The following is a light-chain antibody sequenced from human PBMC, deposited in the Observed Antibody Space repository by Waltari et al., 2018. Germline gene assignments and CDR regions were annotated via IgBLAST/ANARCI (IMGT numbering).Light chain of an antibody. J-gene: IGLJ1*01. CDR1: NRDIGTYNL. Sequence: QSALTQPASVSGSPGQSITISCTGSNRDIGTYNLVSWYQHHPGKAHKLIIFEANKRPSGVSNRFSVSKSGNTASLTISGLQAEDEADYYCCSYAGSSSYVFGPGTKVTVL. V-gene: IGLV2-23*01. CDR2: EAN. CDR3: CSYAGSSSYV.